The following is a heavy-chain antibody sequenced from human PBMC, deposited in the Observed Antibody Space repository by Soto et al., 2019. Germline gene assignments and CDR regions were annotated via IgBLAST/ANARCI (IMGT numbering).Heavy chain of an antibody. CDR2: ISYDGSNK. Sequence: GSLRLSCAASGFTFSSYAMHWVRQAPGKGLEWVAVISYDGSNKYYADSVKGRFTISRDNSKNTLYLQMNSLRAEDTAVYYCARGREMATYTRAYWGQGTLVTVSS. J-gene: IGHJ4*02. V-gene: IGHV3-30-3*01. CDR1: GFTFSSYA. D-gene: IGHD2-2*02. CDR3: ARGREMATYTRAY.